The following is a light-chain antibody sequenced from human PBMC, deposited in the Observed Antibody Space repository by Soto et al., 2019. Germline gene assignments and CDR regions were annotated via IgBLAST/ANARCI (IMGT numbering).Light chain of an antibody. CDR3: QEYNGRSS. Sequence: RVTTQSPATLSVSPGERATLSCRASQNVAGDLAWYQQKPGQAPRLLIYRTSTRATGIPARFSGSGSGTEFTLTINSLQSEDVAVYYGQEYNGRSSFGQGTKVEIK. CDR1: QNVAGD. V-gene: IGKV3-15*01. CDR2: RTS. J-gene: IGKJ1*01.